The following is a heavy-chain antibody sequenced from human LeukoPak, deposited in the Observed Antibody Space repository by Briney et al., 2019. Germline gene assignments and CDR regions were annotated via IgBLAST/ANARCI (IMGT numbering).Heavy chain of an antibody. J-gene: IGHJ5*02. CDR3: ARGPWCSSTSCYGWFDP. CDR2: IYTSAST. V-gene: IGHV4-4*07. D-gene: IGHD2-2*01. Sequence: TSETLSLTCTVSGGSISSYYWSWIRQPAGKGLEWIGRIYTSASTNYNPSLKSRVTMSVDTSKNQFSLKLSSVTAADTAVYYCARGPWCSSTSCYGWFDPWGQGTLVTVSS. CDR1: GGSISSYY.